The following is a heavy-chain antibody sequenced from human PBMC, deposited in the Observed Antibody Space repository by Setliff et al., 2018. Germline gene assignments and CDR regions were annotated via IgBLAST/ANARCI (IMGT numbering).Heavy chain of an antibody. Sequence: ASVKVSCKASGYTFSSYSMHWVRQAPGQRLEWMGWINAANENTQYSKKFQGRLTITRDTSASTAYMELSSLTSEDTAIYYCARDGDNYYDSSGYYLNHAFDIWGQGTMVTVSS. V-gene: IGHV1-3*01. D-gene: IGHD3-22*01. CDR2: INAANENT. CDR1: GYTFSSYS. J-gene: IGHJ3*02. CDR3: ARDGDNYYDSSGYYLNHAFDI.